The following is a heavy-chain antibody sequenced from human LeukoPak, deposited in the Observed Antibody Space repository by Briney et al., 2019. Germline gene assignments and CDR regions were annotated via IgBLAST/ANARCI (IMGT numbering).Heavy chain of an antibody. D-gene: IGHD3-22*01. CDR2: IIPIFGTA. CDR1: GGTFSSYA. CDR3: ARAPDSSGYYLYYFDY. Sequence: GASVKVSCKASGGTFSSYAISWVRQAPGQGLEWMGGIIPIFGTANYAQKFQGRVTITADESTSTAYMELSSLRSEDTAVYYCARAPDSSGYYLYYFDYWGQGTLVTVSS. J-gene: IGHJ4*02. V-gene: IGHV1-69*13.